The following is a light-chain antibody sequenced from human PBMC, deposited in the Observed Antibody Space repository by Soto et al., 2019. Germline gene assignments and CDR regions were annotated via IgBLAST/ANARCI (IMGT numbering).Light chain of an antibody. Sequence: DIQITQSPSSRSSCLLDIVSITCRASQSISTHLSWYQQKPGKAPKLLIYAASSLQSWVPSRFTGSGSGTDFTLTISSLQPEDFATYYCQQSYTSWWTFGQGSKVDIK. CDR3: QQSYTSWWT. CDR1: QSISTH. CDR2: AAS. V-gene: IGKV1-39*01. J-gene: IGKJ1*01.